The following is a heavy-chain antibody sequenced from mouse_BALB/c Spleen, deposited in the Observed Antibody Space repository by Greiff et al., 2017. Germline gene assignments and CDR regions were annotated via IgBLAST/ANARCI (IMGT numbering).Heavy chain of an antibody. Sequence: EVQLVESGGGLVQPGGSRKLSCAASGFTFSSFGMNWVRQAPEKGLEWVAYISSGSSTIYYADTVKGRFTISRDNPKNTLFLQRTSLRSEDTAMYYCARSYGNYLAWFAYWGQGTLGTVSA. CDR2: ISSGSSTI. V-gene: IGHV5-17*02. CDR3: ARSYGNYLAWFAY. J-gene: IGHJ3*01. D-gene: IGHD2-1*01. CDR1: GFTFSSFG.